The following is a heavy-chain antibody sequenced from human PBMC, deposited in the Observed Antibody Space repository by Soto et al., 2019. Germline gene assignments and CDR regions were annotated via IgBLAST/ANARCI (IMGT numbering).Heavy chain of an antibody. Sequence: EVQLLESGGGLVQPGGSLRLSCAASGFTFSSYAMSWVRQAPGKGLEWVSAISGSGGSTYYADSVKGRFTISRDNSKNTLYLQMSSLRAEDTAVYYCAKGGGLGYCSGGSPWGQGTLVTVSS. CDR3: AKGGGLGYCSGGSP. V-gene: IGHV3-23*01. D-gene: IGHD2-15*01. CDR2: ISGSGGST. CDR1: GFTFSSYA. J-gene: IGHJ5*02.